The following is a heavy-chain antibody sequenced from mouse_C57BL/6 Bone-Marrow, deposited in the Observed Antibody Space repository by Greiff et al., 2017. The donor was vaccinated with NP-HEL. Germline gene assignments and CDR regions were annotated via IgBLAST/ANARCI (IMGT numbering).Heavy chain of an antibody. Sequence: EVKLMESGGDLVKPGGSLKLSCAASGFTFSSYGMSWVRQTPDKRLEWVATISSGGSYTYYPDSVKGRFTISRDNAKNTLYLQMSSLKSEDTAMYYCARRGDYSNYGFAYWGQGTLVTVSA. J-gene: IGHJ3*01. CDR2: ISSGGSYT. D-gene: IGHD2-5*01. V-gene: IGHV5-6*02. CDR3: ARRGDYSNYGFAY. CDR1: GFTFSSYG.